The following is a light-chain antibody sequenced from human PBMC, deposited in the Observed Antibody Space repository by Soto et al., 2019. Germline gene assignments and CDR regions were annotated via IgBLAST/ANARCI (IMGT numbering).Light chain of an antibody. V-gene: IGKV1-17*03. CDR3: QQHASYPRD. J-gene: IGKJ1*01. CDR2: SAS. Sequence: IQMTQSPSALSAAVGDRVIITFRAGHDISDRLGWFQQRPGKAPKRLIYSASGLETGVPSRFSSTCSGTKFTLTIISPQPEDFSTYYCQQHASYPRDFGQGTKVDIK. CDR1: HDISDR.